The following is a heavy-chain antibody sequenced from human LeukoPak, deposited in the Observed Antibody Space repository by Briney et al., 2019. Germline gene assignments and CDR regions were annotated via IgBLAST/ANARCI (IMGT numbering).Heavy chain of an antibody. CDR2: INPNNGGT. CDR1: GYTFTGYY. V-gene: IGHV1-2*02. J-gene: IGHJ4*02. CDR3: ARGKDLAY. Sequence: GASVKVSCKASGYTFTGYYMHWVRQAPGQGLEWMGWINPNNGGTDYAQKFQGRVTMTRDTSISTVYMELSRLRSDDTAVYYCARGKDLAYWGQGTRVNVSS.